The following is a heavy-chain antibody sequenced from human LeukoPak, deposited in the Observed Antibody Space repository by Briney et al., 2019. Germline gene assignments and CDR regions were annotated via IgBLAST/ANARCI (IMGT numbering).Heavy chain of an antibody. Sequence: ASVKVSCKASGYTFTGYYMRWVRQAPGQGLEWMGRINPNSGGTNYAQKFQGRVTMTRDTSISTAYMELSRLRSDDTAVYYCARESFYGGNYWFGPWGQGTLVTVSS. D-gene: IGHD2-21*01. CDR3: ARESFYGGNYWFGP. CDR1: GYTFTGYY. CDR2: INPNSGGT. J-gene: IGHJ5*02. V-gene: IGHV1-2*06.